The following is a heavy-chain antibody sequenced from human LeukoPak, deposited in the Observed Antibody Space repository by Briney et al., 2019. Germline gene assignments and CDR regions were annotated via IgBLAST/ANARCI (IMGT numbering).Heavy chain of an antibody. V-gene: IGHV1-8*01. D-gene: IGHD3-10*01. CDR2: MNPNSGNT. Sequence: ASVKLSCKASGYTFTSYDINWVRQATGQGLEWMGWMNPNSGNTGYAQKFQGRVTMTRNTSISTAYMELGSLSSEDTAVYYCARVAARGFDYWGQGTLVTVSS. J-gene: IGHJ4*02. CDR1: GYTFTSYD. CDR3: ARVAARGFDY.